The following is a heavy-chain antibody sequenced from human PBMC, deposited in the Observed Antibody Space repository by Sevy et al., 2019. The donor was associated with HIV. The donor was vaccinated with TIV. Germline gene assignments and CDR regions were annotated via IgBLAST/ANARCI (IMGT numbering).Heavy chain of an antibody. CDR3: AKEDYGDNRVFDF. Sequence: GGSLRLSCAASGFTFSSYAMSWVRQAPGKGLKWVSTISGSGGSTYYADSVKGRFTISRDNAKTTLYLQMNSLRAEDTAVYYCAKEDYGDNRVFDFWGQGTLVTVSS. CDR1: GFTFSSYA. J-gene: IGHJ4*02. D-gene: IGHD4-17*01. V-gene: IGHV3-23*01. CDR2: ISGSGGST.